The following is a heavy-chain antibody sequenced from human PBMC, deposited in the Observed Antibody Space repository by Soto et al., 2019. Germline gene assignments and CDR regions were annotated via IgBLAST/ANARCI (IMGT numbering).Heavy chain of an antibody. Sequence: GGSLRLSCSASGFTFSSYAMHWVRQAPGKGLEYVSAISSNGGSTYYAESVKDRFTISRDNSKNMLYLQMSSLIAEDTAVYYCVKEGYYYDSSGYYYGWFDP. CDR3: VKEGYYYDSSGYYYGWFDP. CDR2: ISSNGGST. V-gene: IGHV3-64D*06. J-gene: IGHJ5*02. CDR1: GFTFSSYA. D-gene: IGHD3-22*01.